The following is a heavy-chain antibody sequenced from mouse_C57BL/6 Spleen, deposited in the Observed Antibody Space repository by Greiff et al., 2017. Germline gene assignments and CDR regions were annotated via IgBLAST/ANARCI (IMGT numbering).Heavy chain of an antibody. Sequence: VKLMESGAELARPGASVKMSCKASGYTFTSYTMHWVKQRPGQGLEWIGYINPSSGYTKYNQKFKDKATLTADKSSSTAYMQLSSLTSEDSAVYYCASRSSGYAMDYWGQGTSVTVSS. D-gene: IGHD3-2*02. CDR2: INPSSGYT. CDR1: GYTFTSYT. CDR3: ASRSSGYAMDY. V-gene: IGHV1-4*01. J-gene: IGHJ4*01.